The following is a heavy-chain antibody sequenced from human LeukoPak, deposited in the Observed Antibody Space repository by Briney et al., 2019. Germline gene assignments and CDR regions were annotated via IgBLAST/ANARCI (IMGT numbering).Heavy chain of an antibody. Sequence: GGSLRLSCAASGFTFSSYGMHWVRQAPGKGLEWVAFIRYDGSNKYYADSVKGRFTISRDNSKNTPYLKMNSLRAEDTAVYYCAKDRDSGYDITKYLGGQRTLVTVSS. CDR2: IRYDGSNK. D-gene: IGHD5-12*01. V-gene: IGHV3-30*02. J-gene: IGHJ4*02. CDR3: AKDRDSGYDITKYL. CDR1: GFTFSSYG.